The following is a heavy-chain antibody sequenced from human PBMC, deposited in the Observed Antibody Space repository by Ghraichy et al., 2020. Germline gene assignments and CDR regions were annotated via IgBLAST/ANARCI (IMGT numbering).Heavy chain of an antibody. CDR3: AREKYSSSSHYYYGMDV. V-gene: IGHV3-66*01. CDR1: GFTVSSNY. Sequence: GGSLRLSCAASGFTVSSNYMSWVRQAPGKGLEWVSVIYSGGSTYYADSVKGRFTISRDNSKNTLYLQMNSLRAEDTAVYYCAREKYSSSSHYYYGMDVWGQGTTVTVSS. D-gene: IGHD6-6*01. J-gene: IGHJ6*02. CDR2: IYSGGST.